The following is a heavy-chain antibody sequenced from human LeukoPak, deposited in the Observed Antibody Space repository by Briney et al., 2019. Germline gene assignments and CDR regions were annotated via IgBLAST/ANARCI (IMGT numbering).Heavy chain of an antibody. CDR3: ATQPGSDY. CDR1: GFTFSTYW. J-gene: IGHJ4*02. V-gene: IGHV3-74*01. Sequence: PGGSLRLSCAASGFTFSTYWMHWVRQAPGKGLVWVSRINSGGSSTNYADSVKGRFTISRDNAENTLYLQMNSLRAEDTAVYYCATQPGSDYWGQGTLVTVSS. CDR2: INSGGSST. D-gene: IGHD3-10*01.